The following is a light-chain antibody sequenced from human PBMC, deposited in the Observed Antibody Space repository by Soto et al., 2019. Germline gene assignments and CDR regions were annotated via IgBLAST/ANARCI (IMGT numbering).Light chain of an antibody. CDR3: SSYTSSSTLA. J-gene: IGLJ2*01. CDR1: SSDVGGYNY. V-gene: IGLV2-14*01. Sequence: QSALTQPASVSGSPGQSITISCTGTSSDVGGYNYVSWYQQHPGKAPKLMIYDVSNRPSGVSNRFSGSKSGNTASLTISGLQAEDVADYYCSSYTSSSTLAFGGGTKLTVL. CDR2: DVS.